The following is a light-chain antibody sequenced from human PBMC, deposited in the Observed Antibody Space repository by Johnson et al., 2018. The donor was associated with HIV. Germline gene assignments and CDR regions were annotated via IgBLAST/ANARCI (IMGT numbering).Light chain of an antibody. Sequence: QSVLTQPPSVSAAPGQKVTISCSGSSSNIGNNYVSWYQQIPGTAPKLLIYDNNKRPSGIPDRFSGSKSGTSATLGITGLQTGDEADYYCGTWDSSLSAGRVFGTGTKVTV. V-gene: IGLV1-51*01. J-gene: IGLJ1*01. CDR3: GTWDSSLSAGRV. CDR1: SSNIGNNY. CDR2: DNN.